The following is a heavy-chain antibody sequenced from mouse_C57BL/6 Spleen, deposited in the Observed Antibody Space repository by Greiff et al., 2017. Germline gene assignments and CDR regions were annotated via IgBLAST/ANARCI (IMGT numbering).Heavy chain of an antibody. D-gene: IGHD2-4*01. CDR3: ARGGYDYDLFDY. CDR2: IHPNSGST. J-gene: IGHJ2*01. V-gene: IGHV1-64*01. CDR1: GYTFTSYW. Sequence: VQLQQPGAELVQPGASVKLSCKASGYTFTSYWMHWVKQRPGQGLEWIGMIHPNSGSTNYNEKFKSKATLTVDKSSSTAYMQLSSLTSEDSAVYYCARGGYDYDLFDYWGQGTTLTVSS.